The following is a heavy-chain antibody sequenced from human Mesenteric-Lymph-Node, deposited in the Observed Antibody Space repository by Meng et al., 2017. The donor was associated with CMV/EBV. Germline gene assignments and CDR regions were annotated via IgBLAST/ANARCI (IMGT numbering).Heavy chain of an antibody. CDR3: ARVTPGEYFDY. CDR2: IYYSGSS. CDR1: GGSINSENHH. J-gene: IGHJ4*02. Sequence: CNVSGGSINSENHHWSWIRQSPGRGLEWVGYIYYSGSSYYNPSLKSRLTISVDTAKNQLSLKLNSVTAADTAVYFCARVTPGEYFDYWGQGSLVTVSS. D-gene: IGHD3-10*01. V-gene: IGHV4-30-4*01.